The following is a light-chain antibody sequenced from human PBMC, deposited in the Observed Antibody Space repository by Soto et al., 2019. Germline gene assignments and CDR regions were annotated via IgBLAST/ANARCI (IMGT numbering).Light chain of an antibody. Sequence: QSALIQPASVSGSPGQSVTISCTGTSSDVGSYNLVSWYQQHPGKAPKLMIYDGSKRPSGVANRFSGSKSGNTASLTISGLHDDDEADDYCCSYEGSSTPYVFGTGTKVTVL. J-gene: IGLJ1*01. CDR2: DGS. CDR3: CSYEGSSTPYV. V-gene: IGLV2-23*01. CDR1: SSDVGSYNL.